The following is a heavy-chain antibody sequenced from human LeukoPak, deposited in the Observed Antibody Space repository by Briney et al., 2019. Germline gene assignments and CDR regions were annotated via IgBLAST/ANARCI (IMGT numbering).Heavy chain of an antibody. CDR3: AREGTIVVVVAATPYAFDI. CDR2: IYTSGST. D-gene: IGHD2-15*01. J-gene: IGHJ3*02. V-gene: IGHV4-4*07. Sequence: SETLSLTCTVSGGSISSYYWSWIRQPAGKGLEWIGRIYTSGSTNYNPSLKSRATMSVDTSKNQFSLKLSSVTAADTAVYYCAREGTIVVVVAATPYAFDIWGQGTMVTVSS. CDR1: GGSISSYY.